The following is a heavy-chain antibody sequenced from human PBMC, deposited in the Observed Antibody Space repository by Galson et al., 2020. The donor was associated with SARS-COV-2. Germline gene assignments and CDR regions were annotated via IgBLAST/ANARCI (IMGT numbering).Heavy chain of an antibody. J-gene: IGHJ6*03. D-gene: IGHD1-26*01. CDR1: GGTFSSYA. Sequence: SVKVSCKASGGTFSSYAISWVRQAPGQGLEWMGGIIPIFGTANYAQKFQGRVTITADESTSTAYMELSSLRSEDTAVYYCARGGWTYSGGPYRYYYMDVWGKGTTVTVSS. CDR3: ARGGWTYSGGPYRYYYMDV. V-gene: IGHV1-69*13. CDR2: IIPIFGTA.